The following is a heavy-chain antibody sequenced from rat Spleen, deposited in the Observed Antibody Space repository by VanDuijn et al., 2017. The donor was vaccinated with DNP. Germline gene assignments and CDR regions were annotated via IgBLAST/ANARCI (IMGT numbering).Heavy chain of an antibody. D-gene: IGHD1-1*01. V-gene: IGHV5-7*01. J-gene: IGHJ2*01. CDR1: GFTFSNYY. CDR2: ISTSGSST. Sequence: EVQLVESGGGLVQPGRSLKLSCAASGFTFSNYYMAWVRQVPKKGLEWVATISTSGSSTYYRDSVKGRFTISREIAKSTLYLQMGSLRSEDTATYYCARRQWGGHCDSWCQGVMVTVSS. CDR3: ARRQWGGHCDS.